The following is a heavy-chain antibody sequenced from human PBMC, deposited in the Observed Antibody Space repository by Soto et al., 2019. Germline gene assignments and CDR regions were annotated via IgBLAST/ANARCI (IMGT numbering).Heavy chain of an antibody. V-gene: IGHV3-15*07. CDR2: IKSKTDGGTT. Sequence: GGSLRLSCAASGFTFSNAWMNWVRQAPGKGLEWVGRIKSKTDGGTTDYAAPVKGRFTISRDDSKNTLYLQMNSLKTEDTAVYYCTTIPTVTYGYYYYYGMDVWGQGTTVTVSS. J-gene: IGHJ6*02. CDR1: GFTFSNAW. D-gene: IGHD3-16*01. CDR3: TTIPTVTYGYYYYYGMDV.